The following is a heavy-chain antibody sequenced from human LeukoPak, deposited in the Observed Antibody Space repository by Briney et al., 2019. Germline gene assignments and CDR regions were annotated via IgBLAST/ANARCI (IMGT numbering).Heavy chain of an antibody. CDR3: AKRAPGDGSGSYDSYYYYYMDV. CDR1: GYTFTRYV. D-gene: IGHD3-10*01. CDR2: INIKTGNP. Sequence: GASVKVSCKASGYTFTRYVMNWVRQAPGQGPEWMGWINIKTGNPTYAQGFTGRFVFSLDTSVSTAHLQISSLKDEDTAVYYCAKRAPGDGSGSYDSYYYYYMDVWGKGTTVTVSS. V-gene: IGHV7-4-1*02. J-gene: IGHJ6*03.